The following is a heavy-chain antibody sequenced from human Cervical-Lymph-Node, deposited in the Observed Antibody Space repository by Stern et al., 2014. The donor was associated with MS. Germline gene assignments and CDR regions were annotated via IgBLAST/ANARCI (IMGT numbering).Heavy chain of an antibody. CDR1: GYSFTGYW. D-gene: IGHD1-7*01. CDR2: TDPSESYV. Sequence: EVQLVESGAEGKRPGESLRISCKGSGYSFTGYWLTWVRQMAGQGLEWMGRTDPSESYVKYSPSFQGHVTISADKSISTAYLQWSSLKASDTAMYYCARHDSAGTILYWGQGTLVTVSS. J-gene: IGHJ4*02. CDR3: ARHDSAGTILY. V-gene: IGHV5-10-1*03.